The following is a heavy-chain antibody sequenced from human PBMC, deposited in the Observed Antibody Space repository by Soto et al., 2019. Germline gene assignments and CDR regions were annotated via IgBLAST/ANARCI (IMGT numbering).Heavy chain of an antibody. CDR3: ARDRLADYPDY. CDR2: ISSSSSYT. V-gene: IGHV3-11*05. CDR1: GFTFSDYY. Sequence: GGTLRLSCAASGFTFSDYYMSWIRQAPGKGLEWVSYISSSSSYTNYADSVKGRFTISRDNAKNSLYLQMNSLRAEDTAVYYCARDRLADYPDYWGKGTLVTVSS. J-gene: IGHJ4*02. D-gene: IGHD3-16*01.